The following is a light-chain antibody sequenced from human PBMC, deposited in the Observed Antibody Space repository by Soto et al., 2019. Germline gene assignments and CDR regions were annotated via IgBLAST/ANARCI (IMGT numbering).Light chain of an antibody. V-gene: IGLV2-8*01. J-gene: IGLJ1*01. CDR2: DVS. CDR3: SSYAGTNIRYV. Sequence: QSALTQPPSASGSPGQSVTSSCTGTSSDVGGYNYVSWYQQHPGKAPKLMIYDVSKRPSGVLDRFSGSKSGNTASLTVSGLQAEDEADYYCSSYAGTNIRYVFGTGTRSPS. CDR1: SSDVGGYNY.